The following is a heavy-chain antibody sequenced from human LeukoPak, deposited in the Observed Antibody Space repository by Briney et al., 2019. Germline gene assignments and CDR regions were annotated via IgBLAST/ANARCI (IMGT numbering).Heavy chain of an antibody. V-gene: IGHV4-39*01. D-gene: IGHD5-12*01. Sequence: SETLSLTCTVSGGSISSSSYYWGWIRQPPGKGLEWIGSIYHSGSTYYNPSLKSRVTISVDTSKNRFSLKLSSVTAADTAVYYCARLRGYSGYDPYYFDYWGQGTLVTVSS. CDR2: IYHSGST. CDR1: GGSISSSSYY. CDR3: ARLRGYSGYDPYYFDY. J-gene: IGHJ4*02.